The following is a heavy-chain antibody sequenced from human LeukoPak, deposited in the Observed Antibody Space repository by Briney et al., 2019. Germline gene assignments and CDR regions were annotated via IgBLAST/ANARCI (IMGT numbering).Heavy chain of an antibody. V-gene: IGHV1-8*01. CDR1: GYTFTSYD. CDR2: MNPNSGNT. CDR3: ATYEDKSLFPDAFDI. Sequence: GASVKVSCKASGYTFTSYDINWVRQATGQGLEWMGWMNPNSGNTGYAQKFQGRVTMTRNTSISTAYMELSSLRSEDTAVYYCATYEDKSLFPDAFDIWGQGTMVTVSS. J-gene: IGHJ3*02. D-gene: IGHD2-15*01.